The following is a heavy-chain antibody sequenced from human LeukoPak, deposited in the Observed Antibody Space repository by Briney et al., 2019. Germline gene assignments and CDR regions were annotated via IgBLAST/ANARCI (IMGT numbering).Heavy chain of an antibody. J-gene: IGHJ4*02. CDR1: GGSISSGGYY. CDR2: IYYSGST. Sequence: PSETLSLTCTVSGGSISSGGYYWSWIRQHPGKGLEWIGYIYYSGSTYYNPSLKSRVTISVDTSKNQFSLKLSSVTAADTAVYYCARSLLWFGELKYWGQGTLVTVSS. D-gene: IGHD3-10*01. CDR3: ARSLLWFGELKY. V-gene: IGHV4-31*03.